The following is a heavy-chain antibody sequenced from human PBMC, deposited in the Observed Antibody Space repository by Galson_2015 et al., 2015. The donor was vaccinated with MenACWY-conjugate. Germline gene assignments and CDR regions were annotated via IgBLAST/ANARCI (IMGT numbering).Heavy chain of an antibody. J-gene: IGHJ4*02. D-gene: IGHD3-10*01. CDR1: GFTFSSYA. Sequence: SLRLSCAASGFTFSSYAMHWVRQAPGKGLGWVSGINWNGGSTGYADSVKGRFTISRDNAKNSLYLQMNSLRAEDTALYYCASGVYGSGSSWGQGTLVTVSS. CDR2: INWNGGST. CDR3: ASGVYGSGSS. V-gene: IGHV3-20*04.